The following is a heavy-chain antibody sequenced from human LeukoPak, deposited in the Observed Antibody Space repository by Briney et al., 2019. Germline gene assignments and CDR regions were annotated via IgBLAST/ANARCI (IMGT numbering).Heavy chain of an antibody. Sequence: GSLRLSCAASGFTFSSYNMNWVRQAPGKGLEWVSSISRSSNYISYADSMKGRFTISRDNAKNSLYLQMNSLRAEDTAVYYCVRDRDNSGYFDYWGQGTLVTVSS. D-gene: IGHD5-24*01. J-gene: IGHJ4*02. CDR3: VRDRDNSGYFDY. CDR2: ISRSSNYI. V-gene: IGHV3-21*01. CDR1: GFTFSSYN.